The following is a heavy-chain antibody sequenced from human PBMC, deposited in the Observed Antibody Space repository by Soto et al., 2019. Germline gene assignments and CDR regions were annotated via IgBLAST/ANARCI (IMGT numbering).Heavy chain of an antibody. J-gene: IGHJ2*01. CDR2: IDIAGAT. D-gene: IGHD5-12*01. CDR1: GFTLSGYD. V-gene: IGHV3-13*01. CDR3: VRAARWLQARYFDL. Sequence: EVQLVESGGGLVQPGGSLRLSCAASGFTLSGYDMHWVRQATGKGLEWVSAIDIAGATYYPDSVKGRCTISSENAKNYLYLQINSRRAGDTAVYYYVRAARWLQARYFDLWGRGTLVTVSS.